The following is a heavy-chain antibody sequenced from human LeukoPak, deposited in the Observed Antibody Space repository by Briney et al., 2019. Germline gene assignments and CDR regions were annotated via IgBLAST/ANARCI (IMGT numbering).Heavy chain of an antibody. Sequence: GRSLRLSCAASGFTFDDYAMHWVRQAPGKGLEWVSGISWNSGSIGYADSVKGRFTISRDNAKNSLCLQMNSLRAEDMALYYCAKGRLLTDAFDIWGQGTMVTVSS. CDR3: AKGRLLTDAFDI. V-gene: IGHV3-9*03. D-gene: IGHD4/OR15-4a*01. CDR2: ISWNSGSI. J-gene: IGHJ3*02. CDR1: GFTFDDYA.